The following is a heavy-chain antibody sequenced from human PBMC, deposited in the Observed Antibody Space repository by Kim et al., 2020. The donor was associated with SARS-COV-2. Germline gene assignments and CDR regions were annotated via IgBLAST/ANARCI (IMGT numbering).Heavy chain of an antibody. J-gene: IGHJ5*02. V-gene: IGHV1-2*04. CDR3: ARARGVQYCSGGSCYGIVTWFDP. CDR2: INPNSGGT. CDR1: GYTFTGYY. D-gene: IGHD2-15*01. Sequence: ASVKVSCKASGYTFTGYYMHWVRQAPGQGLEWMGWINPNSGGTNYAQKFQGWVTMTRDTSISTAYMELSRLRSDDTAVYYCARARGVQYCSGGSCYGIVTWFDPWGQGTLVTVSS.